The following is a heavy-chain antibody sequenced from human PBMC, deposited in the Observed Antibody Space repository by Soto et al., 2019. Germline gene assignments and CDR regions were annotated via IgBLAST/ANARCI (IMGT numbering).Heavy chain of an antibody. J-gene: IGHJ4*02. CDR1: GGSISSGGYS. Sequence: SETLSLTCAVSGGSISSGGYSWSWIRQPPGKGLEWIGYIYHSGSTYYNPSLKSRVTISVDRSKNQFSLKLSSVTAADTAVYYCARASYYYDSSGYHQVGYFDYWGQGTLVTVSS. D-gene: IGHD3-22*01. CDR2: IYHSGST. CDR3: ARASYYYDSSGYHQVGYFDY. V-gene: IGHV4-30-2*01.